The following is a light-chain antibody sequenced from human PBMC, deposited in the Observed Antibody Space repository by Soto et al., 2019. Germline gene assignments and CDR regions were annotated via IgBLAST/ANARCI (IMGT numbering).Light chain of an antibody. V-gene: IGKV1-39*01. CDR2: AAS. CDR3: QQSYITPYT. J-gene: IGKJ2*01. Sequence: GDTVTITCRASQSISVHLNWYQQKPGKVPKLLIYAASNLQSGVPSSFSGRGSETDFALTISSLQPEDFATSYCQQSYITPYTFGQGTKLQIK. CDR1: QSISVH.